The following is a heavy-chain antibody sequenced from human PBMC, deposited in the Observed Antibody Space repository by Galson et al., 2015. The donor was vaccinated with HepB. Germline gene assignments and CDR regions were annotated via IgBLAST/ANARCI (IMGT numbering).Heavy chain of an antibody. J-gene: IGHJ4*02. D-gene: IGHD1-1*01. CDR2: ISYSGDT. Sequence: QVQLQESGPGLVKPSETLSLTCTVFGGSISSYYWSWIRQFPGKGLEWIGYISYSGDTNYNPSLKSRVTISLDTSKNQFSLRLNSVTAADTAVYYCVSAPNSYYFDDWGQGTLVTVSS. CDR3: VSAPNSYYFDD. CDR1: GGSISSYY. V-gene: IGHV4-59*01.